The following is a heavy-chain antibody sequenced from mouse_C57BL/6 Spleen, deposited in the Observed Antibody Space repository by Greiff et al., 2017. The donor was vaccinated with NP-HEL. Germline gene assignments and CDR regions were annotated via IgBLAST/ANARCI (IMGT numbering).Heavy chain of an antibody. CDR3: ARSGYYDYAMDY. CDR2: ISYDGSN. D-gene: IGHD2-3*01. J-gene: IGHJ4*01. CDR1: GYSITSGYY. V-gene: IGHV3-6*01. Sequence: DVQLQESGPGLVKPSQSLSLTCSVTGYSITSGYYWNWIRQFPGNKLEWMGYISYDGSNNYNPSLKNRISITRDTSKNQFFLKLNSVTTEDTATYYCARSGYYDYAMDYWGQGTSVTVSS.